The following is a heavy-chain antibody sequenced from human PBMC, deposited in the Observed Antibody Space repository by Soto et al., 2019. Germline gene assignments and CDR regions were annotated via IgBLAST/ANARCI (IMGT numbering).Heavy chain of an antibody. D-gene: IGHD6-13*01. CDR1: GFTFSSYA. V-gene: IGHV3-30-3*01. J-gene: IGHJ5*02. Sequence: QVQLVESGGGVVQPGRSLRLSCAASGFTFSSYAMHWVRQAPGKGLELVAVISYDGSNKYYADSVKGRFTISRDNSKNTLYLQMNSLRAEDTAVYYCAREGSSSWYRAGGWFDPWGQGTLVTVSS. CDR3: AREGSSSWYRAGGWFDP. CDR2: ISYDGSNK.